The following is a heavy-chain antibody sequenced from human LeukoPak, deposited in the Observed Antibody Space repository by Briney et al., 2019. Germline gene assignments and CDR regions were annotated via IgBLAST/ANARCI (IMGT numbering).Heavy chain of an antibody. CDR2: INSGSGYTK. J-gene: IGHJ4*02. V-gene: IGHV3-11*04. D-gene: IGHD3/OR15-3a*01. CDR3: ARGLINRVGYDF. Sequence: GGSLRLSCAASGFTFSDYFISWIRQTPGKGLEWISYINSGSGYTKYYADSVKGRFTISRDNAKSTLYLQMNTLRAEDTAVYYCARGLINRVGYDFGGQGTLVTVSS. CDR1: GFTFSDYF.